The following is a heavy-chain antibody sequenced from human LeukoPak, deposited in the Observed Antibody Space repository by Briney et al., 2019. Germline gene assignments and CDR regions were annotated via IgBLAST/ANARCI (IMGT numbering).Heavy chain of an antibody. CDR1: GYSVSSGFY. J-gene: IGHJ6*03. Sequence: PSETLSLTCSVSGYSVSSGFYWGWIRQPPVKGLAWIGTIYHSGSTYYNPSLKSRVTISLDTSKNQFSLKLSSVTAADTAVYYCARVYGSGSYYNGYYYYYMDVWGKGTTVTISS. CDR3: ARVYGSGSYYNGYYYYYMDV. CDR2: IYHSGST. V-gene: IGHV4-38-2*02. D-gene: IGHD3-10*01.